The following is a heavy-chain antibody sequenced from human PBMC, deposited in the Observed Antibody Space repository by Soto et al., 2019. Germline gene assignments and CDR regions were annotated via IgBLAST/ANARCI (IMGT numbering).Heavy chain of an antibody. J-gene: IGHJ4*02. V-gene: IGHV3-30-3*01. CDR3: ARDPRETTYYLDY. D-gene: IGHD1-1*01. CDR1: GFTFHSFT. Sequence: QVQLVESGGGVVQPGRSLRLSCAASGFTFHSFTMHWVRQSPGKGLEWVALISYDGTNEYYADSVKGRFTISRDNSKSTLYLQMNSLRTDETALYYCARDPRETTYYLDYWGQGTLVTVSS. CDR2: ISYDGTNE.